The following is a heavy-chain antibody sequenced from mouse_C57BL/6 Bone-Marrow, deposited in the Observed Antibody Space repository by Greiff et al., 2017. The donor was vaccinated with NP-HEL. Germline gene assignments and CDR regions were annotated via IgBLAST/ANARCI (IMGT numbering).Heavy chain of an antibody. V-gene: IGHV1-53*01. CDR2: INPSNGGT. Sequence: QVQLQQSGTELVKPGASVKLSCKASGYTFTSYWMHWVKQRPGQGLEWIGNINPSNGGTNYNEKFKSKATLTVDKSSSTAYMQLSSLTSKDSAVYYCARGDSNPAWFAYWGQGTLVTVSA. J-gene: IGHJ3*01. D-gene: IGHD2-5*01. CDR1: GYTFTSYW. CDR3: ARGDSNPAWFAY.